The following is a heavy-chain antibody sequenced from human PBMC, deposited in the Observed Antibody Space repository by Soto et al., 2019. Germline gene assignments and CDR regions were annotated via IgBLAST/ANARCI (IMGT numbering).Heavy chain of an antibody. CDR3: ARDFIMITMVREHNWFDP. D-gene: IGHD3-10*01. V-gene: IGHV3-30-3*01. CDR2: ISYEGSNK. Sequence: TGGSLRLSCAASGFTFSSYAMHWVRQAPGKGLERGAVISYEGSNKYYAVSVKGRFTISRDNSKNTLYLQMNSLRAEDTAVYYCARDFIMITMVREHNWFDPWGQGTLVTVSS. CDR1: GFTFSSYA. J-gene: IGHJ5*02.